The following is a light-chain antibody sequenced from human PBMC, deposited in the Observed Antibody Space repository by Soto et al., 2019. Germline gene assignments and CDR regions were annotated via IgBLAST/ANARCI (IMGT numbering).Light chain of an antibody. CDR2: GAS. J-gene: IGKJ1*01. CDR1: QSVSSSS. CDR3: QQYGGSPRT. V-gene: IGKV3-20*01. Sequence: EIVLTHSLGTLSLSPGERATLSCRASQSVSSSSLAWYQHKRGQAPRLLIHGASSRATGIPDRFSGSGSGTDFTLTISRLEPEDFAVYYCQQYGGSPRTFDQGSMADVK.